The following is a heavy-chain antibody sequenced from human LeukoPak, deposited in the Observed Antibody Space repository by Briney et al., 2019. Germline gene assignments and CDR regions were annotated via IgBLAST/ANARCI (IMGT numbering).Heavy chain of an antibody. CDR1: GFTFSSYG. CDR3: AKDSWELLYYFDC. CDR2: ISYDGSNK. D-gene: IGHD1-26*01. Sequence: GRSLRLSCAASGFTFSSYGMHWVRQAPGKGLEWVAVISYDGSNKYYADSVKGRFTISRDNSKNTLYLQMNSLRAEDTAVYYCAKDSWELLYYFDCWGQGTLVTVSS. J-gene: IGHJ4*02. V-gene: IGHV3-30*18.